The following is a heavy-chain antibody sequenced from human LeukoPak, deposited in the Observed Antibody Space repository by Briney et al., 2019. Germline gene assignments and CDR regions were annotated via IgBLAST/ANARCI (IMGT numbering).Heavy chain of an antibody. D-gene: IGHD2-15*01. Sequence: GGSLRLSCAASGFTFTNYWMSWVRQAPGQGLEWVANIRQDGSEKFYVDSVQGRFTISRDNDKSSLYLQMNSLRGEDTAVYFCARVGGSWELLLWGQGNLVTVS. CDR3: ARVGGSWELLL. J-gene: IGHJ4*02. V-gene: IGHV3-7*01. CDR1: GFTFTNYW. CDR2: IRQDGSEK.